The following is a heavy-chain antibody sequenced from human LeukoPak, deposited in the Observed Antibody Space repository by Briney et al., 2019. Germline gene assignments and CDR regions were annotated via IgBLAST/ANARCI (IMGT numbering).Heavy chain of an antibody. D-gene: IGHD6-13*01. CDR3: ARDNSSSWYGVWHY. Sequence: ASVKVSCKASGYTFTGYYTHWARQAPGQGLEWMGWINPNSGGTNYAQKFQGRVTMTRDTSISTAYMELSRLRSDDTAVYYCARDNSSSWYGVWHYWGQGTLVTVSS. CDR1: GYTFTGYY. V-gene: IGHV1-2*02. J-gene: IGHJ4*02. CDR2: INPNSGGT.